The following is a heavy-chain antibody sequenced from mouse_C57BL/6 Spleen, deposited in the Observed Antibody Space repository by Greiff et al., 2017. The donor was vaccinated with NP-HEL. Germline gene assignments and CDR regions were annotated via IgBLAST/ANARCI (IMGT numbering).Heavy chain of an antibody. CDR2: IYPGSGST. CDR1: GYTFTSYW. Sequence: QVQLQQPGAELVKPGASVKMSCKASGYTFTSYWITWVKQRPGQGLEWIGDIYPGSGSTNYNEKFKSKATLTVDTSSSTAYMQLSSLTSEDSAVYYCARRGLFLYYAMDYWGQGTSVTVSS. J-gene: IGHJ4*01. V-gene: IGHV1-55*01. D-gene: IGHD3-1*01. CDR3: ARRGLFLYYAMDY.